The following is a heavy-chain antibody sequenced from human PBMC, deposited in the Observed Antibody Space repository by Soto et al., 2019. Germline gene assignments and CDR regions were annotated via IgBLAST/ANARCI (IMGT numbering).Heavy chain of an antibody. CDR3: ATGQQVRMADI. CDR2: ISGDSRST. CDR1: GFTVSAYY. V-gene: IGHV3-11*03. J-gene: IGHJ3*02. Sequence: QVQLLESGGGLVGPGGSLRLSCAASGFTVSAYYMAWIRQAPGKGPEWISYISGDSRSTNFADSVKGRFTISRDNAKSSLYLQMNSLRGEDTAVYFCATGQQVRMADIWGQGTMVTVSS. D-gene: IGHD6-13*01.